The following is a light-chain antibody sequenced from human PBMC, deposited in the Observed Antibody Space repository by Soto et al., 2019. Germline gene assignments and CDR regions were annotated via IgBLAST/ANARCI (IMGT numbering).Light chain of an antibody. J-gene: IGLJ1*01. V-gene: IGLV2-14*03. CDR3: ISFTSRHIYV. CDR1: SSDVGGYNY. Sequence: QSVLTQPRSVSGSPGQSVTISCTGTSSDVGGYNYVSWYQQHPGRAPKLIIYDVTNRPSGISNRFSGSKSGNTASLTISGLQTEDEADYYCISFTSRHIYVFGTGTKLTVL. CDR2: DVT.